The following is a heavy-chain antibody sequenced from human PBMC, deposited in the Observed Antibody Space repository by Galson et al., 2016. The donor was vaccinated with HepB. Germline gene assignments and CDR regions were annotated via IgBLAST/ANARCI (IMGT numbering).Heavy chain of an antibody. Sequence: SLRLSCAASGFTFGSFTMTWVRQAPGKGLEWASTIGSTSKYINYADSVKGRFTVSRDNAKSSVSLQMNSLRAEDKAVYYCAKAGTVAAAEYWGQGTLVTVSS. V-gene: IGHV3-21*01. D-gene: IGHD6-19*01. CDR2: IGSTSKYI. J-gene: IGHJ4*02. CDR1: GFTFGSFT. CDR3: AKAGTVAAAEY.